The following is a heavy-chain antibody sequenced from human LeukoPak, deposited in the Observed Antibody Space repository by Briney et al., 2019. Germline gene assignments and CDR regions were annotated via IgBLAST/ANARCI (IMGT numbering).Heavy chain of an antibody. CDR3: ARVRIQLWSLMDV. V-gene: IGHV4-34*01. D-gene: IGHD5-18*01. CDR1: GGSFSGYY. Sequence: KTSETLSLTCAVYGGSFSGYYWSWIRQPPGKGLEWIGEINHSGSTNYNPSLKSRVTISVDTSKNQFSLKLSSVTAADTAVYYCARVRIQLWSLMDVWGKGTTVTVSP. J-gene: IGHJ6*04. CDR2: INHSGST.